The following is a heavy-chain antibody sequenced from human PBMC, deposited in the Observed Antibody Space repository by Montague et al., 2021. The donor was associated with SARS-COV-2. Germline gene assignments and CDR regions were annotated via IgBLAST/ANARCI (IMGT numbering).Heavy chain of an antibody. D-gene: IGHD6-19*01. J-gene: IGHJ4*02. V-gene: IGHV4-4*02. CDR1: LDSVSSRKW. Sequence: SETLSLTFSLSLDSVSSRKWWAWVRQSPMKGLEWIGEVSRTGITTFNPSLKSRVTISLDVSKNLFSLNLTSVTAADTAIYYCPRGLTVAGTDYWGQGSLVTVSS. CDR2: VSRTGIT. CDR3: PRGLTVAGTDY.